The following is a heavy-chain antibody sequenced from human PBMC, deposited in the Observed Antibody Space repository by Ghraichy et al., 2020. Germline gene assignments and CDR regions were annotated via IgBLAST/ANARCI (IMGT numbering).Heavy chain of an antibody. CDR1: GFSFSSYA. CDR2: ISSSTRYI. CDR3: SRGGGAGTPVLYHMDV. Sequence: GESLNISCSASGFSFSSYAMNWVRQAPGKGLEWVSSISSSTRYIYYADSVKGRFTISRDNAQNSLYLQMNSLRAEDTAVYYCSRGGGAGTPVLYHMDVWGLGTTVTVSS. J-gene: IGHJ6*02. D-gene: IGHD6-19*01. V-gene: IGHV3-21*01.